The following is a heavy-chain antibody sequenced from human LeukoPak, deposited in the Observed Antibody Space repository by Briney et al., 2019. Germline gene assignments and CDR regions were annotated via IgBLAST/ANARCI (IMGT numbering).Heavy chain of an antibody. Sequence: SETLSLNCPVYGGAVSGYYWSWIRQPPGKGLAWIGEINHSGGTNYNPSLKSRVTISVDTSKNQFSLKLSSVTAADTAVYYCARDPPLDSSGYWGQGTLVTVSS. CDR3: ARDPPLDSSGY. CDR2: INHSGGT. D-gene: IGHD3-22*01. J-gene: IGHJ4*02. CDR1: GGAVSGYY. V-gene: IGHV4-34*01.